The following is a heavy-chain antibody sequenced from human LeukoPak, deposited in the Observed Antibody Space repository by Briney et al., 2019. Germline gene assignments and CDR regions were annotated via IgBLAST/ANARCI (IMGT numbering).Heavy chain of an antibody. CDR3: ARVIPELMVRDNAFDI. CDR2: IYYSGST. J-gene: IGHJ3*02. V-gene: IGHV4-59*01. D-gene: IGHD3-10*01. CDR1: GGSISSYY. Sequence: SETLSLTCTVSGGSISSYYWSWIRQPPGKGLEWIGYIYYSGSTNYNPSLKSRVTISVDTSKNQFSLKLSSVTAADTAVYYCARVIPELMVRDNAFDIWGQGTMVTVSS.